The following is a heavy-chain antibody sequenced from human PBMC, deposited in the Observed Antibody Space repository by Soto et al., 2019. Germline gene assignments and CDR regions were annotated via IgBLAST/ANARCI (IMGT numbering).Heavy chain of an antibody. CDR2: ISSSSSTI. CDR1: GFTFSSYI. J-gene: IGHJ3*02. CDR3: ARDGDIVVVVAASAPDAFDI. D-gene: IGHD2-15*01. Sequence: GGSLRLSCAASGFTFSSYIMNWVRQAPGKGLEWVSYISSSSSTIYYADSVKGRFTISRDNAKNSLYLQMNSLRAEDTAVYYCARDGDIVVVVAASAPDAFDIWGQGTMVTVSS. V-gene: IGHV3-48*01.